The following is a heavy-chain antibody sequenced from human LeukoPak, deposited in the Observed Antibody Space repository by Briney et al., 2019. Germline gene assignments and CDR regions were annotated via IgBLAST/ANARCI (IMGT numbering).Heavy chain of an antibody. J-gene: IGHJ4*02. V-gene: IGHV3-23*01. CDR3: AKVRGGGCYFAIDY. CDR2: ITGSGGST. D-gene: IGHD2-15*01. Sequence: PSETLSLTCAVYGGSFSGYYWNWIRQPPGKGLEWVSTITGSGGSTCYADSVKGRFNISRDNSKSTLYLQMNSLRAEDTAVYYCAKVRGGGCYFAIDYWGQGTLVTVSS. CDR1: GGSFSGYY.